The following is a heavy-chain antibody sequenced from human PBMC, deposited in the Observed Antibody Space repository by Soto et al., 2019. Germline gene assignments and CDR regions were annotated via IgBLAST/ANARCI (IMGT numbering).Heavy chain of an antibody. J-gene: IGHJ3*01. Sequence: GGSLRLSCAASGFSFNNYAMSWVRQAPGKGLEWVSAISGSGLNTYYADSVKGRFTISRDNSKNTLYLQMNTLRADDTALYFCAKAIPGRTFDVWGQGTVVTVSS. V-gene: IGHV3-23*01. CDR2: ISGSGLNT. CDR3: AKAIPGRTFDV. D-gene: IGHD1-26*01. CDR1: GFSFNNYA.